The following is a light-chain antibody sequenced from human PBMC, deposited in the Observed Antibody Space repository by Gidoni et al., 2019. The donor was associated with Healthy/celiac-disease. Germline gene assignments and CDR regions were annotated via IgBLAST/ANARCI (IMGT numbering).Light chain of an antibody. CDR3: QSYDSSNQGV. V-gene: IGLV6-57*02. J-gene: IGLJ3*02. CDR2: EDN. Sequence: NFMLTQPHSVSESPGKTVTISCTGSSGSIASNYVQWYQPRPGSAPTTVIYEDNQRPSGVPDRFSGSIDSSSNSASLTISGLKTEDEADYYCQSYDSSNQGVFGGGTKLTVL. CDR1: SGSIASNY.